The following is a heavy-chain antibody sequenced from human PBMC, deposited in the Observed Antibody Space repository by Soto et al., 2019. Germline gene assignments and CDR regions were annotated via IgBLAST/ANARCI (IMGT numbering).Heavy chain of an antibody. Sequence: GGSLRLSCSVSGFTFSACRXHWVRQVPGKGLTWVSRISDDGSTATYADSVKGRFVISRDNAKNSLYIAMNTLRADDSGLYYCARGPRVSSTGTGAHWGRGTLVTVSS. CDR2: ISDDGSTA. J-gene: IGHJ4*02. D-gene: IGHD1-1*01. CDR3: ARGPRVSSTGTGAH. V-gene: IGHV3-74*01. CDR1: GFTFSACR.